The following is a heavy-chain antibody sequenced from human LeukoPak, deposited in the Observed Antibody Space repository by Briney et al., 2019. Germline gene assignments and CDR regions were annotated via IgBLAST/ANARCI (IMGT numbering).Heavy chain of an antibody. J-gene: IGHJ4*02. V-gene: IGHV4-59*01. CDR2: IYYTGST. CDR1: GGSIDSYY. D-gene: IGHD6-13*01. CDR3: ARDRGNSWYFDS. Sequence: SETLSLTCTVSGGSIDSYYWSWIRQPPGKGLEWIGYIYYTGSTEYHPSLKSRVTISLDTSKNQFSLKLTSVTAADTAVYYCARDRGNSWYFDSWGQGTLVTVSS.